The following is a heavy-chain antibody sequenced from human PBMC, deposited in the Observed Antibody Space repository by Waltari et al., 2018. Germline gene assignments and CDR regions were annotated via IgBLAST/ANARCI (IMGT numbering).Heavy chain of an antibody. CDR2: IYTSGST. CDR1: GGSISSYY. CDR3: ARVAPMVRGVIISRSYYYYGMDV. Sequence: QVQLQESGPGLVKPSETLSLTCTVSGGSISSYYWRWLRQPAGQGLEWIGRIYTSGSTNDNPSLKSRVTMSVDTSKNQFSLKLSSVTAADTAVYYCARVAPMVRGVIISRSYYYYGMDVWGQGTTVTVSS. J-gene: IGHJ6*02. V-gene: IGHV4-4*07. D-gene: IGHD3-10*01.